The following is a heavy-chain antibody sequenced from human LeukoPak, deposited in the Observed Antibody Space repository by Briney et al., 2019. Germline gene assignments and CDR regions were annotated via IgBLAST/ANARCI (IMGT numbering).Heavy chain of an antibody. D-gene: IGHD6-6*01. CDR3: ARDPRSSSHDAFDI. J-gene: IGHJ3*02. CDR1: GFTFSSYW. Sequence: GGSLRLSCAASGFTFSSYWMSWVRQAPGKGLEWVANIKQDGSEKYYVDSVKGRFTISRDNAKNSLYLQMHSLRAEDTAVYYCARDPRSSSHDAFDIWGQGTMVTVSS. V-gene: IGHV3-7*01. CDR2: IKQDGSEK.